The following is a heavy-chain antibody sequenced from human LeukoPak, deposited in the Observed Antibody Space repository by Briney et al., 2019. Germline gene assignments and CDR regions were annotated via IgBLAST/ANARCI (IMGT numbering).Heavy chain of an antibody. CDR2: ISYDGSNK. D-gene: IGHD3-10*01. CDR3: ASPPADYYGSGSLDY. V-gene: IGHV3-30*04. J-gene: IGHJ4*02. CDR1: GFTFSSYA. Sequence: QPGGSLRLSCAASGFTFSSYAMHWVRQAPGKGLEWVAAISYDGSNKYYADSVKGRFTISRDNSKNTLYLQMNSLRAEDTAVYYCASPPADYYGSGSLDYWGQGTLVTVSS.